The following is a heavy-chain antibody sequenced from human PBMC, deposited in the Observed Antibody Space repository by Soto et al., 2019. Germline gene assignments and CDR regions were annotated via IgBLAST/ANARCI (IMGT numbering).Heavy chain of an antibody. CDR1: GFTFSSNA. J-gene: IGHJ4*02. CDR2: ISGSGGST. Sequence: VGSLRLSCAASGFTFSSNAMSRVRQAPGKGLEWVSAISGSGGSTYYADSVKGRFTISRDNSKNTPYLQMNSLRAEDTAVYYCATLPRWELLDYWGQGTLVTV. CDR3: ATLPRWELLDY. D-gene: IGHD1-26*01. V-gene: IGHV3-23*01.